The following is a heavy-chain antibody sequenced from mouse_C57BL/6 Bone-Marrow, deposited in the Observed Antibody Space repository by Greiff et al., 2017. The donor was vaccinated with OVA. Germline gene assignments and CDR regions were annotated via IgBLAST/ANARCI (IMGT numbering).Heavy chain of an antibody. J-gene: IGHJ4*01. V-gene: IGHV5-12*01. D-gene: IGHD4-1*01. CDR3: ARRTGYAMDY. CDR2: ISNGGGST. Sequence: EVKLVESGGGLVQPGGSLKLSCAASGFTFSDYYMYWVRQTPEKRLEWVAYISNGGGSTYYPDTVKGRFTISRDNAKNTLYLQMSRLKSEDTAMYYCARRTGYAMDYWGQGTSVTVSS. CDR1: GFTFSDYY.